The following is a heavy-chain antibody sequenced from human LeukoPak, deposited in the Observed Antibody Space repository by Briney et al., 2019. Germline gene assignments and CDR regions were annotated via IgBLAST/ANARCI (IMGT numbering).Heavy chain of an antibody. Sequence: SETLSLTCTVSGGSISSGGYYWSWIRQHPGKGLEWIGYIYYSGSTYYNPSLKSRVTISVDTSKNQFSLKLSSVTAADTAVYYCARDASIAPYYYGMDVWGQGTTVTVSS. J-gene: IGHJ6*02. D-gene: IGHD6-13*01. V-gene: IGHV4-31*03. CDR2: IYYSGST. CDR3: ARDASIAPYYYGMDV. CDR1: GGSISSGGYY.